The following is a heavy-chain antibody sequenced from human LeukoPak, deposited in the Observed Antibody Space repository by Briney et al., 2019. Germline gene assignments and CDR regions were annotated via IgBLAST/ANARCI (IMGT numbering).Heavy chain of an antibody. CDR3: ARAPPYSSSPEYFQH. CDR1: GGSISSGSYY. V-gene: IGHV4-61*02. J-gene: IGHJ1*01. Sequence: PSQTLSLTCIVSGGSISSGSYYWSWIRQPAGKGLEWIGRMYTSGSTNYNPPLKSRVTISVDTSKNHFSLKLSSVTAADTAVYYCARAPPYSSSPEYFQHWGQGTLVTVSS. D-gene: IGHD6-6*01. CDR2: MYTSGST.